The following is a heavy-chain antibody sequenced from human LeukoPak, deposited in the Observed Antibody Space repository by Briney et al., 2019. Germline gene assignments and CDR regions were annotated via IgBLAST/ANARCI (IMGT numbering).Heavy chain of an antibody. D-gene: IGHD3-22*01. V-gene: IGHV3-30*04. CDR3: AGAYYYDSSGYYYISAFDI. J-gene: IGHJ3*02. Sequence: GGSLRLSCAASGFTFSTYTMHWVRQAPGKGLEWVAVISHDGSYKYYADSVKGRFTISRDNAKNSLYLQMNSLRAEDTAVYYCAGAYYYDSSGYYYISAFDIWGQGTMVTVSS. CDR2: ISHDGSYK. CDR1: GFTFSTYT.